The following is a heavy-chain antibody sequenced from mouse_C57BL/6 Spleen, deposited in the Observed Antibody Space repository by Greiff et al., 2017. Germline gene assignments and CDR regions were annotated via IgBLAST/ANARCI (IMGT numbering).Heavy chain of an antibody. J-gene: IGHJ1*03. CDR2: INYDGSST. CDR3: ARERGRNWYFDV. Sequence: DVHLVESEGGLVQPGSSMKLSCTASGFTFSDYYMAWVRQVPEKGLEWVANINYDGSSTYYLDSLKSRFIISRDNAKNILYLQMSSLKSEDTATYYCARERGRNWYFDVWGTGTTVTVSS. CDR1: GFTFSDYY. V-gene: IGHV5-16*01.